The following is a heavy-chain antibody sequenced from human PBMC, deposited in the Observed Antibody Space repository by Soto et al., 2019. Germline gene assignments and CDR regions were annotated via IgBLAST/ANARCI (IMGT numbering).Heavy chain of an antibody. D-gene: IGHD2-15*01. CDR3: ARDTGYCSGGSCYPIFDY. J-gene: IGHJ4*02. Sequence: GGSLRLSCAASGFTFSSYSMNWVRQAPGKGLEWVSSISSSSSYIYYADSVKGRFTISRDNAKNSLYLQMNSLRAEDTAVYYCARDTGYCSGGSCYPIFDYWGQGTLVTVSS. CDR2: ISSSSSYI. V-gene: IGHV3-21*01. CDR1: GFTFSSYS.